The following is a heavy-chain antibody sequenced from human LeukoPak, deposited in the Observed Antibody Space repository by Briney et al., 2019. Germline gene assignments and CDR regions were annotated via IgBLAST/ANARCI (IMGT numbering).Heavy chain of an antibody. V-gene: IGHV1-69*04. J-gene: IGHJ4*02. CDR3: ATDGRSYDFWSALGY. D-gene: IGHD3-3*01. CDR2: IIPILGIA. CDR1: GGTFSSYA. Sequence: ASVKVSCKASGGTFSSYAISWVRQAPGQGLEWMGRIIPILGIANYAQKFQGRVTITADTSTDTAYMELSSLRSEDTAVHYCATDGRSYDFWSALGYWGQGTLVTVSS.